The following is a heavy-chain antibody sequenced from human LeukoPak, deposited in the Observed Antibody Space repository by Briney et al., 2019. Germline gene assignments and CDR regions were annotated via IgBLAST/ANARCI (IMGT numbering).Heavy chain of an antibody. CDR3: ANGGPNYYSGY. Sequence: SETLSLTCAVYSGSFSGYYWNWIRQAPGKGLEWIGQIDHSGSTNYNPSLKSRVTISQDTSKDQIFLKVTSVTAADTAVYYCANGGPNYYSGYWGEGSLVTVSS. CDR2: IDHSGST. D-gene: IGHD3-22*01. J-gene: IGHJ4*02. CDR1: SGSFSGYY. V-gene: IGHV4-34*01.